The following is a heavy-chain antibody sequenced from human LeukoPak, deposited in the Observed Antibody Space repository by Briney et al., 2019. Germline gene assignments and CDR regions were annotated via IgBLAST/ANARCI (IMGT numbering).Heavy chain of an antibody. CDR2: ISGSGDST. CDR3: AKHPPRDGYDDADFGY. Sequence: GGSLRLSCAASGFTFSNYGMHWVRQAPGKGLEWVSAISGSGDSTYYVDSVKGRFTISRGNSKSTLDLQMNSLRADDTAVYYCAKHPPRDGYDDADFGYWGQGTLVTVSS. J-gene: IGHJ4*02. D-gene: IGHD5-12*01. V-gene: IGHV3-23*01. CDR1: GFTFSNYG.